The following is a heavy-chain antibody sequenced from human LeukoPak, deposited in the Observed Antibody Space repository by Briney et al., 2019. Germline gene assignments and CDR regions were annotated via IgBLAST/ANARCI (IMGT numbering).Heavy chain of an antibody. CDR2: IWFDGSIK. V-gene: IGHV3-33*01. CDR1: GFTFSSYG. CDR3: ASAAGPFDN. D-gene: IGHD6-19*01. J-gene: IGHJ4*02. Sequence: GGSLRLSCAASGFTFSSYGMHWVRQAPGKGLEWVAVIWFDGSIKYYADSVKGRFTISRDNSRNTLFLQMNSLRAEDTAVYYCASAAGPFDNWGQGTQVTVSS.